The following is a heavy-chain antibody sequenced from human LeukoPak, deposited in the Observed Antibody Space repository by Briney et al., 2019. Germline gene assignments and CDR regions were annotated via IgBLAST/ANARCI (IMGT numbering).Heavy chain of an antibody. V-gene: IGHV3-33*01. CDR1: GFTFSSYG. Sequence: PGRSLRLSCAASGFTFSSYGMHWVRQAPGKGLEWVAVIWYDGSNKYYADSVKGRFTISRDNSKNTLYLQMNGLRAEDTAVYYCASDSSGYSNYFDYWGQGTLVTVSS. CDR2: IWYDGSNK. J-gene: IGHJ4*02. D-gene: IGHD3-22*01. CDR3: ASDSSGYSNYFDY.